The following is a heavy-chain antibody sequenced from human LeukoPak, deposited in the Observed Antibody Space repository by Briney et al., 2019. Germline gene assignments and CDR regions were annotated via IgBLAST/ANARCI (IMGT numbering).Heavy chain of an antibody. Sequence: SETLSLTCTVSGGSISSYYWSWIRQPPGKGLEWIGYIYYSGSTNYNPSLKSRVTISVDTSKNQFSLKLSSVTAADTAVYYCARYCSSTSCPRGYYGMDVWGKGTTVTVSS. J-gene: IGHJ6*04. CDR1: GGSISSYY. D-gene: IGHD2-2*01. V-gene: IGHV4-59*01. CDR2: IYYSGST. CDR3: ARYCSSTSCPRGYYGMDV.